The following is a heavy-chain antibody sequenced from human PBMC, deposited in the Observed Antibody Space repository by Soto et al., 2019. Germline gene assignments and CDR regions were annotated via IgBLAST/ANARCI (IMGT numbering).Heavy chain of an antibody. J-gene: IGHJ5*02. D-gene: IGHD2-2*01. Sequence: QVQLVQSGAEVKKPGASVKVSCKASGYTFTSYAMHWVRQAPGQRLEWMGWINAGNGNTKYSQKFQGRVTMTRDTSASTAYMELSSLRSEDTAVYYCARGEKGYCSSTSCLSNWFDPWGQGTLVTVSS. CDR3: ARGEKGYCSSTSCLSNWFDP. CDR2: INAGNGNT. CDR1: GYTFTSYA. V-gene: IGHV1-3*01.